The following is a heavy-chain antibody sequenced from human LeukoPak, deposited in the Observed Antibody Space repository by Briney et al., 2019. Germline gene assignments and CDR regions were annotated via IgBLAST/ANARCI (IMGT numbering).Heavy chain of an antibody. J-gene: IGHJ4*02. CDR1: GFTFSNYA. Sequence: ASVKVSCKTSGFTFSNYAITWVRQAPGQGLEWMGWISAYNGNTNYAQKLQGRVTMTTDTSTSTAYMELRSLRSDDTAVYYCARGRSSDYWGQGTLVTVSS. CDR3: ARGRSSDY. D-gene: IGHD6-6*01. CDR2: ISAYNGNT. V-gene: IGHV1-18*01.